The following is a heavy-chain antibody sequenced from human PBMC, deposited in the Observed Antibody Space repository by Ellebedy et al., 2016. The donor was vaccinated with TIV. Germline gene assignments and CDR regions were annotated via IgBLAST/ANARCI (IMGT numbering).Heavy chain of an antibody. D-gene: IGHD5-24*01. J-gene: IGHJ6*02. CDR3: ARHGPEKYYYYGMDV. V-gene: IGHV5-10-1*01. CDR2: IDPSDSYT. CDR1: GYSFTSYW. Sequence: GESLKISXKGSGYSFTSYWISWVRQMPGKGLEWMGRIDPSDSYTNYSPSFQGHVTISADKSISTAYLQWSSLKASDTAMYYCARHGPEKYYYYGMDVWGQGTTATVSS.